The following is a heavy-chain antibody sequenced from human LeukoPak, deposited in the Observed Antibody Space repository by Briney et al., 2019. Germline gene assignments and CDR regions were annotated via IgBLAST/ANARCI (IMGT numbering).Heavy chain of an antibody. CDR2: INPNSGGT. J-gene: IGHJ5*02. D-gene: IGHD3-22*01. V-gene: IGHV1-2*02. Sequence: ASVKVSCKASGYTFTDYYFNWVRQAPGQGLEWMGWINPNSGGTDYAQKFQGRVTMTRDTSISTAYMEVSRLRSDDTAVYYCARDYYDSSGYSRFDPWGQGTLVTVSS. CDR3: ARDYYDSSGYSRFDP. CDR1: GYTFTDYY.